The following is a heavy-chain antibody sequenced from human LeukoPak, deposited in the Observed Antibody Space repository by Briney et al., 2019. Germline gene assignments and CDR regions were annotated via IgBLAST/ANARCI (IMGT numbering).Heavy chain of an antibody. CDR3: AQDHAWIEFYF. CDR2: IYSGGST. J-gene: IGHJ4*02. Sequence: GGSLRLSCAASGFTVSSNYMSWVRQAPGKGLEWVSVIYSGGSTYYADSVKGRFTISRDNSKNTMYLQMNSLRVEDTAVYYCAQDHAWIEFYFWGQGTLVTVSS. CDR1: GFTVSSNY. D-gene: IGHD5-12*01. V-gene: IGHV3-53*01.